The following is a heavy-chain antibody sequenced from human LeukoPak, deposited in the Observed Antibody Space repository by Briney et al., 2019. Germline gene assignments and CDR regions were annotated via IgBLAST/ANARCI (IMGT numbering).Heavy chain of an antibody. CDR3: ARGRYYDFWSGYYTGRYFDY. V-gene: IGHV4-34*01. Sequence: PSETLSLTCTVSGGSISSSYYWGWIRQPPGKGLEWIGEINHSGSTNYNPSLKSRVTISVDTSKNQFSLKLSSVTAADTAVYYCARGRYYDFWSGYYTGRYFDYWGQGTLVTVSS. J-gene: IGHJ4*02. D-gene: IGHD3-3*01. CDR1: GGSISSSYY. CDR2: INHSGST.